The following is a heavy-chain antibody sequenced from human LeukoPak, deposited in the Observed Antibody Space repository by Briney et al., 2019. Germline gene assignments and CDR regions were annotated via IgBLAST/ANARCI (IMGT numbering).Heavy chain of an antibody. V-gene: IGHV4-34*01. Sequence: KPSETLSLTCAVYGGSFSGYYWSWIRQPPGKGLEWIGEINHSGSTNYNPSLKSRVTISVDTSKNQFSLKLSSVTAADTAVYYCARDGYSGYDFAFDIWGQGTMVTVSS. CDR2: INHSGST. D-gene: IGHD5-12*01. J-gene: IGHJ3*02. CDR3: ARDGYSGYDFAFDI. CDR1: GGSFSGYY.